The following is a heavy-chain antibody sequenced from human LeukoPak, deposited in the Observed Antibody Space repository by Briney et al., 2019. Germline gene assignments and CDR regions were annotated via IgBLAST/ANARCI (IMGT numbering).Heavy chain of an antibody. V-gene: IGHV4-59*01. D-gene: IGHD1-26*01. CDR2: IYYSGST. CDR1: GGPISTYY. J-gene: IGHJ4*02. CDR3: ARWSSGNSPFDF. Sequence: SETLSLTCTVSGGPISTYYWSWIRQPPGKGLEWIGYIYYSGSTNYNPSLKSRLTISIDTSKKQFSLKLNSVTAADTAVYYCARWSSGNSPFDFWGQGTLVTVSS.